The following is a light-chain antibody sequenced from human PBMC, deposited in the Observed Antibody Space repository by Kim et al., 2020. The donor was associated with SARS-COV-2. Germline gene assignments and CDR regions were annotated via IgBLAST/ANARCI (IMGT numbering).Light chain of an antibody. V-gene: IGLV2-14*03. J-gene: IGLJ2*01. Sequence: GQSITSSCTGTSSDVGSYTYVSWYQQHPGKAPKLIIYDVTYRPSGVSDRFSGSKAGNTASLTIFGLQAEDEADYYCSSYTSSTTRVFGGGTQLTVL. CDR3: SSYTSSTTRV. CDR2: DVT. CDR1: SSDVGSYTY.